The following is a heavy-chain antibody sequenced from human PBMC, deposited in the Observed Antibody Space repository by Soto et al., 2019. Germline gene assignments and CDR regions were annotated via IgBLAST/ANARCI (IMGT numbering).Heavy chain of an antibody. J-gene: IGHJ4*02. CDR3: ARVGQGRYYFDY. CDR1: GFTFSTYW. CDR2: INSDGSTT. V-gene: IGHV3-74*01. Sequence: EVHLVESGGGLVQPGGSLRLSCAGSGFTFSTYWMHWVRQLPGKGLVWVSRINSDGSTTSHADSLKGRFTISRDNAKDTLYLQMNSLRAEDRAVYYCARVGQGRYYFDYWGQGTLVTVSS.